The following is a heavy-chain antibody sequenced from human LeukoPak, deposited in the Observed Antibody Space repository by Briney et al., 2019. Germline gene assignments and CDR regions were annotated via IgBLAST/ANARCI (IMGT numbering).Heavy chain of an antibody. CDR1: GGSISGYY. Sequence: PSETLSLTCTVSGGSISGYYWSWIRQPPGKGLEWIGYIYYSGSTNYNPSLKSRVTISVDTSKNQFSLKLSSVTAADTAVYYCARGTMTTVDYWGQGTLVTVSS. V-gene: IGHV4-59*12. D-gene: IGHD4-17*01. J-gene: IGHJ4*02. CDR2: IYYSGST. CDR3: ARGTMTTVDY.